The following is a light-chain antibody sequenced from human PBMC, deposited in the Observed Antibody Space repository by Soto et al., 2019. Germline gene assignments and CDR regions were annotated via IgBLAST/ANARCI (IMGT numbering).Light chain of an antibody. CDR3: HHPTWK. J-gene: IGKJ1*01. CDR2: AAS. Sequence: DIQMTQSPSSLSASVGDRVTITCQASQDVSNYLNWYQQKPGKAPKLLIYAASTLQSGVPSRFSGSGSGTEFTLTISSLQPEDFATYYCHHPTWKFGQGTKVDIK. V-gene: IGKV1-9*01. CDR1: QDVSNY.